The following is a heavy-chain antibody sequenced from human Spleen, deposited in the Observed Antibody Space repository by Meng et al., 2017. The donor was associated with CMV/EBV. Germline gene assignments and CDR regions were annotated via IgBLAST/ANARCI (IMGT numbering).Heavy chain of an antibody. CDR3: SGATYQLLWGGDFDY. Sequence: GESLKISCAASGFNFGGSAVHWVRQPSGKGLEWVGRIGSKPFGYPTAYAASVKGRFTISRDDSKNAAYLQMKSLKTEDTAVYYCSGATYQLLWGGDFDYWGQGTLVTVSS. D-gene: IGHD2-2*01. CDR2: IGSKPFGYPT. V-gene: IGHV3-73*01. J-gene: IGHJ4*02. CDR1: GFNFGGSA.